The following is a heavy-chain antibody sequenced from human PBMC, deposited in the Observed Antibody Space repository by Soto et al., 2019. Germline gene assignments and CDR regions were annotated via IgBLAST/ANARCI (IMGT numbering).Heavy chain of an antibody. D-gene: IGHD3-10*01. J-gene: IGHJ6*03. Sequence: SGGSLRLSCAASGFTFSSYWMSWVRQAPGKGLEWVANIKQDGSEKYYVDSVKGRFTISRDNAKNSLYLQMNSLRAEDTAVYYCARMNYYGSEDFYYYYYYMDVWGKGTTVTVSS. CDR3: ARMNYYGSEDFYYYYYYMDV. V-gene: IGHV3-7*01. CDR1: GFTFSSYW. CDR2: IKQDGSEK.